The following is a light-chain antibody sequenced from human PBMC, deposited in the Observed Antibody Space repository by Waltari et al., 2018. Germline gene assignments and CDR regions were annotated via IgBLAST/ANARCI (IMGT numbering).Light chain of an antibody. V-gene: IGLV2-14*03. CDR3: GSYRYGSSLV. CDR2: DVT. J-gene: IGLJ2*01. CDR1: SSDVGGYNF. Sequence: QSALTQPASVSGSPGQSIAISCAGTSSDVGGYNFVSWYQQQPGKAPKTMVYDVTKRPSGVSDRFSGAKSGNTASLTISGLQAEDEGDYYCGSYRYGSSLVFGGGTRLTVL.